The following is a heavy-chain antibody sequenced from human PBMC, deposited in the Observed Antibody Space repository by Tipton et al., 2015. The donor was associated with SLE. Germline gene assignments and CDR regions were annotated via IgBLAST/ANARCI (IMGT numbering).Heavy chain of an antibody. CDR1: GDSISRYNW. D-gene: IGHD1-26*01. CDR3: ARDSGYFGN. J-gene: IGHJ4*02. V-gene: IGHV4-4*02. CDR2: IYHTGST. Sequence: TLSLTCAVSGDSISRYNWWSWVRQPPGKGLEWIGEIYHTGSTKYNPSLKSRVTFSVDTSKNQFSLNLRSVTVADTAVYYCARDSGYFGNWGQGTLVTVSS.